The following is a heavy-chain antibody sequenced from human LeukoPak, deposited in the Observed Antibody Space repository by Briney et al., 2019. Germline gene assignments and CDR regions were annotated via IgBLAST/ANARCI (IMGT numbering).Heavy chain of an antibody. J-gene: IGHJ4*02. Sequence: PGGSLRPSCAAAGFTFSNHAMSWVRHAAGKGLGWVSRPRGSGGKTFYADSVRGRFTISRDTSKNTLYLQMNSLNAEDTAVYYCAKRFAGPSIRSEYYFDYWGQGTLVTVSS. CDR2: PRGSGGKT. V-gene: IGHV3-23*01. CDR1: GFTFSNHA. CDR3: AKRFAGPSIRSEYYFDY. D-gene: IGHD3-3*02.